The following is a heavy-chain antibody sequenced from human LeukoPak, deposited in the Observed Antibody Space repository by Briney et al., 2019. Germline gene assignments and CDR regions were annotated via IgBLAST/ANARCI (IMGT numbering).Heavy chain of an antibody. D-gene: IGHD1-26*01. CDR1: GYTFTSYG. J-gene: IGHJ4*02. CDR3: ARTSNPWELSVYFDY. V-gene: IGHV1-18*01. Sequence: ASVKVSCKASGYTFTSYGISWVRQAPGQGLEWMGWISAYNGNTNYAQKLQGRVTMTTDTSMSTAYMELSSLRSEDTAVYFCARTSNPWELSVYFDYWGQGTLVAVSS. CDR2: ISAYNGNT.